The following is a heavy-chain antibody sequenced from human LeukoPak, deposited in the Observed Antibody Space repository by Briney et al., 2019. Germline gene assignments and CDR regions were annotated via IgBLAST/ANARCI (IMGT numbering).Heavy chain of an antibody. J-gene: IGHJ4*02. CDR2: ISYDGSNK. D-gene: IGHD6-13*01. V-gene: IGHV3-30*18. Sequence: PGGSLRLSCAASGFTFSSYGMHWVRQAPGKGLEWVAVISYDGSNKYYADSVKGRFTISRDNSKNTLYLQMNSLRAEDTAVYYCAKDFSSSWYRFDYWGQGTLVTVSS. CDR1: GFTFSSYG. CDR3: AKDFSSSWYRFDY.